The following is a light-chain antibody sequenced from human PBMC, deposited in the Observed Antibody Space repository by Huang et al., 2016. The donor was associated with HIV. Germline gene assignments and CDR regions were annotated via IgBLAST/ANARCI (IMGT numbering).Light chain of an antibody. Sequence: DIQMTQSPSSLSASVGDRVTITCRANQGLSNSLAWYQQKPGKAPKLLVYVESRWDSGVPSRFNGSGSGADYTLTISSLQPEDFATYYCQQYYVNPPLTFGGGTKVEIK. CDR1: QGLSNS. CDR3: QQYYVNPPLT. CDR2: VES. V-gene: IGKV1-NL1*01. J-gene: IGKJ4*01.